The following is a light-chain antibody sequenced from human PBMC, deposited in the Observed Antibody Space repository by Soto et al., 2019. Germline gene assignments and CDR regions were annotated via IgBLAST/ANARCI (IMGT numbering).Light chain of an antibody. CDR1: QSVGIK. J-gene: IGKJ1*01. V-gene: IGKV3-15*01. CDR3: QQYNNWPRT. Sequence: EVLMTHSPATLSVSPWEIATLSCRASQSVGIKLAWYQQKPGQAPRLLMYSASTRATGIAARFSGGGSGTDFTLTISSLQSEDFAVYYCQQYNNWPRTFGQGTKVDIK. CDR2: SAS.